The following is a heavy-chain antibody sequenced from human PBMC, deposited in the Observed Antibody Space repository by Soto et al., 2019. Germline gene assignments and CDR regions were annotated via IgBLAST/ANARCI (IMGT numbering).Heavy chain of an antibody. V-gene: IGHV3-23*01. J-gene: IGHJ4*02. CDR3: AKDHWGSY. D-gene: IGHD3-16*01. CDR2: ISNSGGSR. Sequence: EVQLLESGGGLVQPGGSLRLSCEASGFTFSSYAMSWVRQAPGKGLEWVSAISNSGGSRYYADSVKGRFTISRDNSKSTLFLLMNSLRAEDTAVYYCAKDHWGSYSGQGTLVTVSS. CDR1: GFTFSSYA.